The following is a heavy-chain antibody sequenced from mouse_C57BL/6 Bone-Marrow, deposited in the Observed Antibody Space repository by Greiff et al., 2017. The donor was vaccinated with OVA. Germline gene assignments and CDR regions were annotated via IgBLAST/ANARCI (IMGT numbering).Heavy chain of an antibody. CDR1: GYTFTSYW. Sequence: QVQLKQPGAELVRPGPSVKLSCKASGYTFTSYWLHWVKQRPGQGLEWIGVIDPSDSYTNYNQKFKGKATLTVDTSSSTAYMQLSSLTSEDSAVYYCARDGYYAMDYWGQGTSVTVSS. CDR2: IDPSDSYT. D-gene: IGHD2-3*01. CDR3: ARDGYYAMDY. J-gene: IGHJ4*01. V-gene: IGHV1-59*01.